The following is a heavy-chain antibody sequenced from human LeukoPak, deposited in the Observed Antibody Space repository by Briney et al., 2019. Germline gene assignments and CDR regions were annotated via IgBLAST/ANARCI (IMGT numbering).Heavy chain of an antibody. D-gene: IGHD3-22*01. CDR1: GYTFTSYG. CDR3: ARHPYYYDSSGYYDY. V-gene: IGHV1-18*01. CDR2: ISAYNGNT. J-gene: IGHJ4*02. Sequence: ASVKVSCKASGYTFTSYGISWVRPAPGQGLEWMGWISAYNGNTNYAQKLQGRVTMTTDTSTSTAYMELRSLRSDDTAVYYCARHPYYYDSSGYYDYWGQGTLVTVSS.